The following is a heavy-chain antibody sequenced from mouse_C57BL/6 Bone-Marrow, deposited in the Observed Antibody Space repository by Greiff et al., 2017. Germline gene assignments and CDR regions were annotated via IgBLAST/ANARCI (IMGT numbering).Heavy chain of an antibody. D-gene: IGHD3-1*01. CDR3: ARSGEEGYYYAMDY. CDR2: INPNYGTT. V-gene: IGHV1-39*01. CDR1: GYSFTDYN. Sequence: EVQLQQSGPELVQPGASVKISCKASGYSFTDYNMNWVKQSNGKSLEWIGVINPNYGTTSANQKFKGKATLTVAQSSSTAYMQLNSLTSEDSAVYYCARSGEEGYYYAMDYWGQGPSVTVSS. J-gene: IGHJ4*01.